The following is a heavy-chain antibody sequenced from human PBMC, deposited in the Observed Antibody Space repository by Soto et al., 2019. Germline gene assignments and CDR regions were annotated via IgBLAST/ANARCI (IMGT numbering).Heavy chain of an antibody. CDR1: GFTVNTAY. D-gene: IGHD6-6*01. CDR2: IYNDGTT. CDR3: ARDPLFEYSSSYFDY. Sequence: GGSLRLSCAASGFTVNTAYLSWVRQVPGKGLQWVSIIYNDGTTHYADSVKGRFTIYRDTSKNTLYLQMNTLSADDAAVYYCARDPLFEYSSSYFDYWGQGTLVTVSS. V-gene: IGHV3-66*01. J-gene: IGHJ4*02.